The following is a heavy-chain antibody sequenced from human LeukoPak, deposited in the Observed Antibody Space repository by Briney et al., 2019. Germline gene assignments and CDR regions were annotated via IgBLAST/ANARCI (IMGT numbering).Heavy chain of an antibody. CDR1: GGSISSGGYY. D-gene: IGHD4-11*01. CDR3: ARVGGRTVTTFYWFDP. CDR2: NYYSGST. Sequence: SETLSLTCTVSGGSISSGGYYWSWIRQHPGKGLEWIGYNYYSGSTYYNPSLKSRVTISVDTSKNQFSLKLSSVTAADTAVYYCARVGGRTVTTFYWFDPWGQGTLVTVSS. V-gene: IGHV4-31*03. J-gene: IGHJ5*02.